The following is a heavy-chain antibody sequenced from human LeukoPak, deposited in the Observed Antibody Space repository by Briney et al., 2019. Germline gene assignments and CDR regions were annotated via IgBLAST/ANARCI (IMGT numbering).Heavy chain of an antibody. J-gene: IGHJ4*02. CDR3: ARWGFGELYRPQPHFDY. Sequence: GESLKISCKGSGYSFTSYCIGWVRQMPGKGLEWMGIIYPGDSDTRYSPSFQGQVTISADKSISTAYLQWSSLKASDTAMYYCARWGFGELYRPQPHFDYWGQGTLVTVSS. CDR1: GYSFTSYC. CDR2: IYPGDSDT. D-gene: IGHD3-10*01. V-gene: IGHV5-51*01.